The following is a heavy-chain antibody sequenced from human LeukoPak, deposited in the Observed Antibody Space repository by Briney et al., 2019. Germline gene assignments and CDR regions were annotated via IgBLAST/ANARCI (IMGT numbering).Heavy chain of an antibody. CDR1: GXTFSDYC. D-gene: IGHD3-10*01. Sequence: GGSLRLSCAASGXTFSDYCMSWIRQAPGKGLEWVSYISKSGTSTKYADSVKGRFSISRDNAKQSLYLQLNSLTAEDTAVYYCARVRSSGSPLDYWGQGTLVTVSS. V-gene: IGHV3-11*05. CDR2: ISKSGTST. J-gene: IGHJ4*02. CDR3: ARVRSSGSPLDY.